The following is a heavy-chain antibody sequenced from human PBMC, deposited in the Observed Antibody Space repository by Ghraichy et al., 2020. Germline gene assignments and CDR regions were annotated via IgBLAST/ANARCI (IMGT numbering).Heavy chain of an antibody. CDR2: ISSTSSYI. D-gene: IGHD1-7*01. CDR3: ARDAGITGTTDLDY. J-gene: IGHJ4*01. CDR1: GFTFNTYS. Sequence: GGSLRLACAASGFTFNTYSMDWVRQAPGKGLEWVAYISSTSSYIYYAYSVKGRFAISRDNAKNSLFLQMNSLRAEDTAVYYCARDAGITGTTDLDYWGHGTLVTVSS. V-gene: IGHV3-21*01.